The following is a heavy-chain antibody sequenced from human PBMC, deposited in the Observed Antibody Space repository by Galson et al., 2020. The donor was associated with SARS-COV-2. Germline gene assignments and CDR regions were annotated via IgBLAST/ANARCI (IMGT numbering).Heavy chain of an antibody. V-gene: IGHV3-33*01. CDR3: ARDTIVAAGMEV. J-gene: IGHJ6*02. D-gene: IGHD2-21*01. Sequence: GGSLRPSCAAPGFTFSSYGMPWVRQAPGKGLGWVAVIWYDGSNKYYADSVKGRFTISRDNSKNTLYLQMNSLRAEDTAVYYCARDTIVAAGMEVWGQGTTVTVSS. CDR2: IWYDGSNK. CDR1: GFTFSSYG.